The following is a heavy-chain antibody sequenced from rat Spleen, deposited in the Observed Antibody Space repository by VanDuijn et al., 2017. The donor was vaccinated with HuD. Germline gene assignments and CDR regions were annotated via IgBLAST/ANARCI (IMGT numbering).Heavy chain of an antibody. CDR3: TTGGPYYFDY. J-gene: IGHJ2*01. Sequence: EVQLVESGGGLVQPGRSLKLSCAASGFTFSNYYMAWVRQTPTKGLEWVASISYDGASSYYRDSVKGRFTISRDSARRSLSLHMDGLRSEDTATYFCTTGGPYYFDYWGQGVVVTVSS. V-gene: IGHV5-20*01. CDR2: ISYDGASS. CDR1: GFTFSNYY.